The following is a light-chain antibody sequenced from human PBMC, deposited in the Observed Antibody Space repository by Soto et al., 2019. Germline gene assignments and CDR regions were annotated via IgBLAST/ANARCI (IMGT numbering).Light chain of an antibody. CDR3: ETWDSNTYV. CDR2: LEGSGSY. V-gene: IGLV4-60*02. CDR1: SGHSSYI. J-gene: IGLJ1*01. Sequence: QPVLTQSSSASASLGSSVSLTCTLSSGHSSYIIASHQQQPGKAPRYLMKLEGSGSYNKGSGVPDRFSGSSSGADRYLTISNLQFEDEADYYCETWDSNTYVFGTGTKLTVL.